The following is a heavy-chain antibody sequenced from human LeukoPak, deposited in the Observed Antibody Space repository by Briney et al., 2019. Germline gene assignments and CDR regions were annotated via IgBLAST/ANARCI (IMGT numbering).Heavy chain of an antibody. CDR1: GGSFSGYY. J-gene: IGHJ4*02. D-gene: IGHD1-26*01. Sequence: SETLSLTCAVYGGSFSGYYWSWIRQPPRKGLEWIGSIHYSGSTYYNPSLKRRVTISVDPSKNQFSLKLSSVPAADTAVYYCARRSGSSPRYYWGQGTLVTVSS. V-gene: IGHV4-34*01. CDR3: ARRSGSSPRYY. CDR2: IHYSGST.